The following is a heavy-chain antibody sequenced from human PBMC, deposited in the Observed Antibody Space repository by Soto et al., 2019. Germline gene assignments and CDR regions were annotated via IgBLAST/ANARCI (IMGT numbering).Heavy chain of an antibody. D-gene: IGHD1-26*01. J-gene: IGHJ4*02. V-gene: IGHV3-23*01. CDR3: ARYLTGAFGNDFYY. CDR1: GFTFNNYA. Sequence: GGSLRLSCASSGFTFNNYAMSWVRLAPGKGLEWVSGISGGGDSRYYAESGKGRFTISRDNSKSTVYLQMNSLRAEDTAMYCCARYLTGAFGNDFYYWGQGTQVTASS. CDR2: ISGGGDSR.